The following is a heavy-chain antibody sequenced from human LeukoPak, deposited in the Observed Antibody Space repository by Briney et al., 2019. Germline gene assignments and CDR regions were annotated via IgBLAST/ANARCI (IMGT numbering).Heavy chain of an antibody. Sequence: PSETLSLTCTVSGGSISSYYWSWIRQPPGKGLEWIGYIYYSGGTNYNPSLKSRVTISVDTSKNQFSLKLSSVTAADTAVYYCATLGSDGGYYYYMDVWGKGTTVTVSS. CDR1: GGSISSYY. CDR2: IYYSGGT. J-gene: IGHJ6*03. D-gene: IGHD3-16*01. CDR3: ATLGSDGGYYYYMDV. V-gene: IGHV4-59*01.